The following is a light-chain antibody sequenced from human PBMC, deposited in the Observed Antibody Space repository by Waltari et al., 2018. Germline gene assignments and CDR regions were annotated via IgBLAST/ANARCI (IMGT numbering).Light chain of an antibody. Sequence: QSVLTQPPSASGAPGQRVTISCSGSNSNIERRAVNWYQLLPGTAPKLLISSINQRPSGDPVRFSGSKSGTSASRAISGLQSEDEADYYCATWDDTLDGHVVFGGGTKLTVL. J-gene: IGLJ2*01. CDR1: NSNIERRA. CDR2: SIN. CDR3: ATWDDTLDGHVV. V-gene: IGLV1-44*01.